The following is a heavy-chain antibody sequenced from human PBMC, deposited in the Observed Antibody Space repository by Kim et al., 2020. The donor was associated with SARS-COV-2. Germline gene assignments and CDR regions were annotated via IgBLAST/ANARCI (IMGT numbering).Heavy chain of an antibody. CDR2: ISGSGGST. D-gene: IGHD3-3*01. CDR1: GFTFSSYA. Sequence: GGSLRLSCAASGFTFSSYAMSWVRQAPGKGLEWVSAISGSGGSTYYADSVKGRFTISRDNSKNTLYLQMNSLRAEDTAVYYCAKAYYDFWSGLGAGDYYYGMDVWGQGTTVTVSS. CDR3: AKAYYDFWSGLGAGDYYYGMDV. J-gene: IGHJ6*02. V-gene: IGHV3-23*01.